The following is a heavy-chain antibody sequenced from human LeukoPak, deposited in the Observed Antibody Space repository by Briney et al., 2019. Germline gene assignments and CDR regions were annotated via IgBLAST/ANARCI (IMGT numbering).Heavy chain of an antibody. V-gene: IGHV4-30-4*02. J-gene: IGHJ4*02. Sequence: SETLSLTCTVSGGSISSGDYYWSWIRQPPGKGLEWIGYISYSGSTYYNPSLKSRVTISVDTSKNQFSLKLSSVTAADTAVYYCARVYDFWSGYYYFDYWGQGTLVTVSS. D-gene: IGHD3-3*01. CDR2: ISYSGST. CDR3: ARVYDFWSGYYYFDY. CDR1: GGSISSGDYY.